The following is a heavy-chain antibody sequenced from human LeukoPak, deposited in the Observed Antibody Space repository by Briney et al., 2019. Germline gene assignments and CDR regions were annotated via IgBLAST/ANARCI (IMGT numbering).Heavy chain of an antibody. J-gene: IGHJ6*02. CDR1: GYTFSSYG. V-gene: IGHV1-18*01. CDR3: ARRKYGADYNGMDF. Sequence: ASVKVSCKASGYTFSSYGINWVRLAPGRGPEWMASINPQKRDTHYAQNFQGRVTVTAGTSTNTAYMELRSLRSDDTAIYYCARRKYGADYNGMDFWGQGTTVTVSS. D-gene: IGHD4/OR15-4a*01. CDR2: INPQKRDT.